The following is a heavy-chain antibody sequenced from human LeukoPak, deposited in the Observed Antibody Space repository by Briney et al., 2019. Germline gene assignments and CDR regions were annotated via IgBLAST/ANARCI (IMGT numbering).Heavy chain of an antibody. D-gene: IGHD3-10*01. CDR2: IRYDGSNK. CDR3: AKDRWYYGSGSYPFDY. J-gene: IGHJ4*02. Sequence: HPGGSLRLSCAASGFTFSSYGMHWVRQAPGKGLEWVAFIRYDGSNKYYADSVKGRFTISRDNSKNTLYLQMNSLRAEDTAVYYCAKDRWYYGSGSYPFDYWGQGTLVTVSS. V-gene: IGHV3-30*02. CDR1: GFTFSSYG.